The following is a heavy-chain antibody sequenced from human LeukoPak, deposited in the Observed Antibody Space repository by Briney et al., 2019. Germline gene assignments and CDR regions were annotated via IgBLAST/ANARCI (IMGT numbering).Heavy chain of an antibody. CDR2: ISFHNGNT. J-gene: IGHJ5*02. CDR3: ARDVPGSIGTTARFDP. D-gene: IGHD1-1*01. V-gene: IGHV1-18*01. Sequence: ASVKVSCKSSGYTSRTYGISWMRQAPGQGLEWMGWISFHNGNTNYAQKFHGRLTMTTDTSTSTAYMELRSLRFDDTGVYYCARDVPGSIGTTARFDPWGQGTLVTVSS. CDR1: GYTSRTYG.